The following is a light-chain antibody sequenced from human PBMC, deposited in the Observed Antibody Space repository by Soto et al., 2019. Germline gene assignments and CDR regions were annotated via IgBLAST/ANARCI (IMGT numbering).Light chain of an antibody. V-gene: IGKV3-15*01. Sequence: EIVMTQSPAPLSVSPGEIVTLSCRARESIGTNLAWYQQKPGQAPRLLIYGASTRATGIPARFSGSGSGTDFTLTISRLEPEDFAVYHCQQYGNSPWTFGQGTKVDIK. CDR1: ESIGTN. CDR2: GAS. CDR3: QQYGNSPWT. J-gene: IGKJ1*01.